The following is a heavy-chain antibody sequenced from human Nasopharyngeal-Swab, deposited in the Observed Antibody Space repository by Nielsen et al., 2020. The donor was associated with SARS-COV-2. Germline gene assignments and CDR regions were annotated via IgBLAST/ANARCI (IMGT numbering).Heavy chain of an antibody. D-gene: IGHD1-26*01. J-gene: IGHJ4*02. CDR3: AKVSWEWELLRWYFDY. Sequence: GGSLRLSCAASGFTFSSYAMSWVRQAPGKGLEWVSAISGSGGSTYYADSVKGRFTISRDNSKNTLYLQMNSLRAEDTAVYYCAKVSWEWELLRWYFDYWGQGTLVTVPS. CDR1: GFTFSSYA. V-gene: IGHV3-23*01. CDR2: ISGSGGST.